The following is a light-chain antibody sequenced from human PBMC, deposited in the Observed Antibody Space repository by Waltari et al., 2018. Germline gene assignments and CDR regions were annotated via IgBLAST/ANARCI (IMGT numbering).Light chain of an antibody. CDR1: SSDVGSYNL. Sequence: QSALTQPASVSGSPGQAITSSCTGTSSDVGSYNLVSWYQQHPGKAPNVMIYEVRKRPSGVSNRFSGSKSGNTASLTISGLQAEDEADYYCCSYAGSATLVFGGGTKLTVL. V-gene: IGLV2-23*02. CDR2: EVR. J-gene: IGLJ2*01. CDR3: CSYAGSATLV.